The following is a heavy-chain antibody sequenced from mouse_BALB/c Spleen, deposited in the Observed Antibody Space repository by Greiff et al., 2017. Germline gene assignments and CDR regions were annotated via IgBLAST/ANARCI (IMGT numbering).Heavy chain of an antibody. J-gene: IGHJ3*01. CDR2: ILPGSGST. V-gene: IGHV1-9*01. CDR1: GYTFSSYW. CDR3: ARSGDGTGGFAY. Sequence: QVQLQQSGAELMKPGASVKISCKATGYTFSSYWIEWVKQRPGHGLEWIGEILPGSGSTNYNEKFKGKDTFTADTSSNTAYMQLSSLTSEDSAVYYCARSGDGTGGFAYWGQGTRVTVSA. D-gene: IGHD2-1*01.